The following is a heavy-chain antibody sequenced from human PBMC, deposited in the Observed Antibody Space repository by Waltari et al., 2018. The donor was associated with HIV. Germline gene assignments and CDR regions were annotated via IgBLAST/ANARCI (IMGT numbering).Heavy chain of an antibody. V-gene: IGHV1-69*01. CDR3: ARVPDRSGYQRYAMDV. CDR2: IIPLFGEA. J-gene: IGHJ6*02. Sequence: QVQLVQSGAEVKKPGSSVKVSCKASGGTVRSSDISWVRQAPGQGLEWMGGIIPLFGEANYAQKFQGRLTITADESTSTAYMELSSLRSEDTAVYYCARVPDRSGYQRYAMDVWGQGTTVTVS. CDR1: GGTVRSSD. D-gene: IGHD3-22*01.